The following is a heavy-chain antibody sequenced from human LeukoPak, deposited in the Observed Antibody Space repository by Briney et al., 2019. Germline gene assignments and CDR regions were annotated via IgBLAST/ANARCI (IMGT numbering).Heavy chain of an antibody. CDR1: GGTFSSYA. D-gene: IGHD5-12*01. Sequence: GASVKVSCKASGGTFSSYAISWVRQAPEQGLEWMGRIIPIFGTANYAQRFQGRVTITTDESTSTAYMELSSLRSEDTAVYYCAKGRYSGYDMDYWGQGTLVTVSS. CDR2: IIPIFGTA. J-gene: IGHJ4*02. CDR3: AKGRYSGYDMDY. V-gene: IGHV1-69*05.